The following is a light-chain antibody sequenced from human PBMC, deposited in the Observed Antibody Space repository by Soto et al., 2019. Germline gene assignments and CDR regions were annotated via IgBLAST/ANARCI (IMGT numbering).Light chain of an antibody. Sequence: EIVMTQSPATLSVSPGERATLSCRASQSVSSNLAWYQQNPGQTPKLLIYVASTRATGIPARFSGSGSGTEFTLTISSLQSEDFAVYYCQQYNVLPLTFGGGTKVEFK. V-gene: IGKV3-15*01. CDR3: QQYNVLPLT. J-gene: IGKJ4*01. CDR1: QSVSSN. CDR2: VAS.